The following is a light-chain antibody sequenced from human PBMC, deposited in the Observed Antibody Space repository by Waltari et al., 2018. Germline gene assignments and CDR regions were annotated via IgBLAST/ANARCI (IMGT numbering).Light chain of an antibody. Sequence: EIVLTQSPATLSLSPGERATLSCRASQSVSSALAWYQQKPGQSPRLLSYDASNSAAGIPARVSGSGSGTDFTLTISSLEPEDFAVYYCQQRSGWFTFGPGTKVDIK. J-gene: IGKJ3*01. CDR3: QQRSGWFT. CDR1: QSVSSA. V-gene: IGKV3-11*01. CDR2: DAS.